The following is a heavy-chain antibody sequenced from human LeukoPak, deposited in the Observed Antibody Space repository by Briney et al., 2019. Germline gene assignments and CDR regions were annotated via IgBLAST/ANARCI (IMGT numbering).Heavy chain of an antibody. Sequence: GGSLRLSCAASGFTFSSYSMNWVRQAPGEGLEWVSSISSSSSYKYYADSVKGRFTISRDNVKNSLYLQMNSLRAENTAVYYCARVARSGSYYDYWGQGTLVTVSS. CDR1: GFTFSSYS. V-gene: IGHV3-21*01. D-gene: IGHD1-26*01. CDR2: ISSSSSYK. CDR3: ARVARSGSYYDY. J-gene: IGHJ4*02.